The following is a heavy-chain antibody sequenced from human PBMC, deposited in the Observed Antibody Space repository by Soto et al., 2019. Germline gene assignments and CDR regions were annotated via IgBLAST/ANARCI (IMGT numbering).Heavy chain of an antibody. Sequence: EVQLVESGGGLVQPGGSLRLSCAASGFTFSNYWMHWVRQAPGKGLVWVSRINGEGTSTNYADSVKGRFTISRDNAKNTLYLQMSSLRAEDTAVYYCARVAAVITKANDYWGQGTLVTVSS. CDR1: GFTFSNYW. CDR3: ARVAAVITKANDY. CDR2: INGEGTST. V-gene: IGHV3-74*01. D-gene: IGHD3-3*01. J-gene: IGHJ4*02.